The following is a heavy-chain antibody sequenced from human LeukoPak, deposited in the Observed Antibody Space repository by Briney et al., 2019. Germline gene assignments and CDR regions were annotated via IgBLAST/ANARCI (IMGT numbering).Heavy chain of an antibody. D-gene: IGHD5-18*01. J-gene: IGHJ4*02. CDR2: IRYDGSTK. V-gene: IGHV3-30*02. Sequence: GGSLRLSCAASGFTFSDYGMHWVRQAPGKGLEWVAFIRYDGSTKYYGDSVKGRFTISRDNSKNTLYLQMDSLSAEDTAVYYCVKVDTWGQGTLVTVSS. CDR3: VKVDT. CDR1: GFTFSDYG.